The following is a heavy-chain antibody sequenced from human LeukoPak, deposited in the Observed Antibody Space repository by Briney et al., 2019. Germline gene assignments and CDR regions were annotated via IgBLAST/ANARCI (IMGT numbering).Heavy chain of an antibody. CDR1: GFTFSSYW. CDR3: ARASSFAVWSY. J-gene: IGHJ4*02. V-gene: IGHV3-7*01. D-gene: IGHD6-6*01. CDR2: IRQDGGER. Sequence: GGSLRLSCAASGFTFSSYWMSWVRQAPGKGLEWVANIRQDGGERYYVDSVKGRFTISRDNAKNSLYLQMNSLRAEDTAVYYCARASSFAVWSYWGQGTLVTVSS.